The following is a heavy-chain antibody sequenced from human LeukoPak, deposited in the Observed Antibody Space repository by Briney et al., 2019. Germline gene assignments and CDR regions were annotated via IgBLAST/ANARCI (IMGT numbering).Heavy chain of an antibody. Sequence: SETLSRTCTVSGGSISSYYWSWIRQPPGKGLEWIGYIYYSGSTNYNPSLKSRVTISVDTSKNQFSLRLTSVTAADTAVYNCARGRDDSGSSSYYFDYWGQGTLVTVSS. CDR2: IYYSGST. CDR3: ARGRDDSGSSSYYFDY. V-gene: IGHV4-59*08. J-gene: IGHJ4*02. D-gene: IGHD3-10*01. CDR1: GGSISSYY.